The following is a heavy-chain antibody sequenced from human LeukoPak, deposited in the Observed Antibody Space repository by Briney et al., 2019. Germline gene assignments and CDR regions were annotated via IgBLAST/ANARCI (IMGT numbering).Heavy chain of an antibody. CDR3: AKDLGGDYDR. Sequence: GGSLRLSCAASGFTFSNYGMSWVRQAPGKGLEWVSGISWNSGSIGYADSVKGRFTISRDNAKNSPYLQMNSLRAEDTALYYCAKDLGGDYDRWGQGTLVTVSS. D-gene: IGHD4-17*01. J-gene: IGHJ4*02. CDR2: ISWNSGSI. V-gene: IGHV3-9*01. CDR1: GFTFSNYG.